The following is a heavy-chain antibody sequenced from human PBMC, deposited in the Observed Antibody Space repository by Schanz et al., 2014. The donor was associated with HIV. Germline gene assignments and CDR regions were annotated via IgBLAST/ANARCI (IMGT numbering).Heavy chain of an antibody. CDR1: GFTFDDYA. J-gene: IGHJ4*02. Sequence: VQLLVSGGDLVQPGGSLRLSCAVSGFTFDDYAMHWVRQAPGKGLEWVSGISWNSGSIGYAESVKGRFTISRDNAKNSLYLQMNSLRGEDTALYYCAKDAARIYYDILTGPFDSWGQGTLVTVSS. CDR2: ISWNSGSI. CDR3: AKDAARIYYDILTGPFDS. V-gene: IGHV3-9*01. D-gene: IGHD3-9*01.